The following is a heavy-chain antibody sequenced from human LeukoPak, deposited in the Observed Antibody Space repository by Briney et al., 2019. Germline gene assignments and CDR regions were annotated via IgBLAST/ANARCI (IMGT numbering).Heavy chain of an antibody. Sequence: ASVKVSCKASGYTFTSYAMNWVRQAPGQGLEWMGWINTNTGNPTYAQGFTGRFVFSLDTSVSTAYLQISSLKAEDTAVYYCSKSRRGGFGEATHLYYFDYWGQGTLVTVSS. J-gene: IGHJ4*02. CDR1: GYTFTSYA. CDR2: INTNTGNP. CDR3: SKSRRGGFGEATHLYYFDY. D-gene: IGHD3-10*01. V-gene: IGHV7-4-1*02.